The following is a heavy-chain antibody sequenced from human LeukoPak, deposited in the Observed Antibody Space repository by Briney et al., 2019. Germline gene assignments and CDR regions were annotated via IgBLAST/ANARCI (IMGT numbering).Heavy chain of an antibody. CDR3: ATGPHQYGSGSYADY. J-gene: IGHJ4*02. D-gene: IGHD3-10*01. V-gene: IGHV3-23*01. Sequence: GGSLRLSCAASGFTFSSYGMSWVRQAPGKRLEWVSAISGSGGSTYYADSVKGRFTISRDNSKNTLYLQMNSLRAEDTAVYHCATGPHQYGSGSYADYRGQGALVTVSS. CDR1: GFTFSSYG. CDR2: ISGSGGST.